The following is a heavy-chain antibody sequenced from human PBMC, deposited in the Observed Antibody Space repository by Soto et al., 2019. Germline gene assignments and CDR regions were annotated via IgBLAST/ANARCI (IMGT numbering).Heavy chain of an antibody. J-gene: IGHJ4*02. CDR2: MNAENGNT. D-gene: IGHD1-7*01. Sequence: ASVKVSCKASGYTFTNYDINWVRQATGQRLEWMGWMNAENGNTKYAQKFQGRVTITRDTSASTAYMELSSLRSEDTAVYYCARAGSGTRDYWGQGTLVTVSS. V-gene: IGHV1-3*01. CDR1: GYTFTNYD. CDR3: ARAGSGTRDY.